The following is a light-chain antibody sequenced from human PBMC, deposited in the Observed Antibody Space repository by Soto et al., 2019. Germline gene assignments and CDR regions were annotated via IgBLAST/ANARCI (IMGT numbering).Light chain of an antibody. V-gene: IGKV3-11*01. Sequence: PGERATLSCRASQSVSSYLAWYQQKPGQAPRLLIYDVSNRATGIPARFSGSGSGTDFTLTISSLEPEDFAVYYCQQRSNWPRTFGQGTKVDIK. CDR2: DVS. CDR1: QSVSSY. CDR3: QQRSNWPRT. J-gene: IGKJ1*01.